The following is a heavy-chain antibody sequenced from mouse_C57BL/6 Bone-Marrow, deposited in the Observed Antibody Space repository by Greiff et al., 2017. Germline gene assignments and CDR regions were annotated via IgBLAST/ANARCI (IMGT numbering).Heavy chain of an antibody. D-gene: IGHD1-1*01. V-gene: IGHV1-18*01. CDR2: INPNNGGT. CDR3: AREVYYGSEESWYFDV. Sequence: EVQLQQSGPELVKPGASVKIPCKASGYTFTDYNMDWVKQSHGKSLEWIGDINPNNGGTIYNQKFKGKATLTVDKSSSTAYMELRSLTSEDTAVYYCAREVYYGSEESWYFDVWGTGTTVTVSS. CDR1: GYTFTDYN. J-gene: IGHJ1*03.